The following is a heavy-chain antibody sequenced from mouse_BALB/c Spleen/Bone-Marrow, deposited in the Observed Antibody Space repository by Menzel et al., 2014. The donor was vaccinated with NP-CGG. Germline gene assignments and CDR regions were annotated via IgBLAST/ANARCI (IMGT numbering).Heavy chain of an antibody. CDR1: GYTFTSYW. V-gene: IGHV1S127*01. J-gene: IGHJ4*01. CDR3: TRDAMDY. Sequence: QVQLQQSGAELVKPGASVKMSCKASGYTFTSYWMHWVRQRPGQGLEWIGVIDPSDSYTSYVQKFKGKATLTVDTSSSTAYMQFSSRTSEDSAVYYCTRDAMDYWGQGTSVTVSS. CDR2: IDPSDSYT.